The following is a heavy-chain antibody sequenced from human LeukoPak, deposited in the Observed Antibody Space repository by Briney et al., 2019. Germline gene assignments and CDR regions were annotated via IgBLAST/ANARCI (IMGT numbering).Heavy chain of an antibody. J-gene: IGHJ4*02. CDR3: AKGRSGTTVTTYFDY. Sequence: PGGSLRLSCAASGFTFSSYGMHWVRQAPGKGLEWVAVISYDGSNKYYADSVKGRFTISRDNSKNTLYLQMNSLRAEDTAVYYCAKGRSGTTVTTYFDYWGQGTLVTASS. V-gene: IGHV3-30*18. D-gene: IGHD4-17*01. CDR1: GFTFSSYG. CDR2: ISYDGSNK.